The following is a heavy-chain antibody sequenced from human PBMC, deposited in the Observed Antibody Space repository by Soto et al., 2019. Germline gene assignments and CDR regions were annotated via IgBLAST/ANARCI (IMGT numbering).Heavy chain of an antibody. CDR2: ISAYNGNT. D-gene: IGHD3-3*01. Sequence: ASVKVSCKASGYTFTSYGISWVRQAPGQGLEWMGWISAYNGNTNYAQKLQGRVTMTTDTSTSTAYMELRSLRSDDTAVYYCAGAGFGSGLYYFNYWGQETLVTVSS. CDR1: GYTFTSYG. V-gene: IGHV1-18*01. J-gene: IGHJ4*02. CDR3: AGAGFGSGLYYFNY.